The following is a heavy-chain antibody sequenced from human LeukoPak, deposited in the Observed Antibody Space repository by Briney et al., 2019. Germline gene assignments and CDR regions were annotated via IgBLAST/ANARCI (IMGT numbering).Heavy chain of an antibody. J-gene: IGHJ6*02. Sequence: PGGSLRLSCAASGFKFSDHYIDWVRQAPGKGLEWVGRIRNKASSYTTEYAASVEGRFTISRDVSESSLYLQMNSLRTEEPAVYYCCRIAINANHGMDFWGQGTTVTVSS. D-gene: IGHD1-14*01. CDR3: CRIAINANHGMDF. CDR1: GFKFSDHY. V-gene: IGHV3-72*01. CDR2: IRNKASSYTT.